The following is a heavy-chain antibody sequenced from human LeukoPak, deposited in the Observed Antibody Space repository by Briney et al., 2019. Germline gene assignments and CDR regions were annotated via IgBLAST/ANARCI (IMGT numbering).Heavy chain of an antibody. D-gene: IGHD6-13*01. CDR2: ISYDGSNK. J-gene: IGHJ4*02. V-gene: IGHV3-30*18. Sequence: GRSLRLSCAASGFTFSSYGMHWVRQAPGKGLEWVAVISYDGSNKYYADSVKGRFTISRDNSKNTLYLQMNSLRAEDTAVYYCAKDVSYYAAAGTLDYWGQGTLVTVSS. CDR3: AKDVSYYAAAGTLDY. CDR1: GFTFSSYG.